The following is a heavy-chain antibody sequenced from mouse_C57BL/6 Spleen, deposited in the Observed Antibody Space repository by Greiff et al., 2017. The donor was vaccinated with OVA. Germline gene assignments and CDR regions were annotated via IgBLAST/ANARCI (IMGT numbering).Heavy chain of an antibody. V-gene: IGHV1-59*01. Sequence: VQLQQPGAELVRPGASVKLSCKASGYTFTSYWMHWVKQRPGQGLEWIGVIDPSDSYTNYNQKFKGKATVTVDTSSSTAYMQLSSLTSEDSAVYYCARRYLAYWGQGTLVTVSA. D-gene: IGHD2-14*01. CDR2: IDPSDSYT. CDR3: ARRYLAY. J-gene: IGHJ3*01. CDR1: GYTFTSYW.